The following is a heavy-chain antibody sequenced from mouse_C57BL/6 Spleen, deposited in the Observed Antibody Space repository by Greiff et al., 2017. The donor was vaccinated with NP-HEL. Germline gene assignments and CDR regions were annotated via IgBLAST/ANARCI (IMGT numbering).Heavy chain of an antibody. Sequence: EVMLVESGGGLVKPGGSLKLSCAASGFTFSDYGMHWVRQAPEKGLEWVAYISSGSSTIYYADTVKGRFTISRDNAKSTLFLQMTSLRSEDTAMYYCARTTVALYYYAMDYWGQGTSVTVSS. D-gene: IGHD1-1*01. CDR3: ARTTVALYYYAMDY. J-gene: IGHJ4*01. V-gene: IGHV5-17*01. CDR1: GFTFSDYG. CDR2: ISSGSSTI.